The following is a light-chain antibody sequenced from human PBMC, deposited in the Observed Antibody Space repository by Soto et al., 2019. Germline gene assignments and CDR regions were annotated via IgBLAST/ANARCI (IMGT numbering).Light chain of an antibody. CDR1: SYNIGAGYD. Sequence: SVLTQPPSVSGAPGQRVTISCTGSSYNIGAGYDVHWYQQLPGRAPKLLIYGNTNRPSGVPDRFSGSKSGTSASLAITGLQAEDEADYYCLSFDSSLSVVFGGGTKLTVL. V-gene: IGLV1-40*01. CDR2: GNT. J-gene: IGLJ2*01. CDR3: LSFDSSLSVV.